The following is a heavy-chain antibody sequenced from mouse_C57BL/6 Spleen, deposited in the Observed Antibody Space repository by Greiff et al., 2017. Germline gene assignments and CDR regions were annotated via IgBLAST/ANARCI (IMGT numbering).Heavy chain of an antibody. CDR2: ISDGGSYT. J-gene: IGHJ3*01. CDR1: GFTFSSYA. Sequence: EVKLVESGGGLVKPGGSLKLSCAASGFTFSSYAMSWVRQTPEKRLEWVATISDGGSYTYYPDNVKGRFTISRDNAKNNLYLQMSHLKSEDTAMYYCARKDYGNYSFAYWGQGTLVTVSA. D-gene: IGHD2-1*01. V-gene: IGHV5-4*03. CDR3: ARKDYGNYSFAY.